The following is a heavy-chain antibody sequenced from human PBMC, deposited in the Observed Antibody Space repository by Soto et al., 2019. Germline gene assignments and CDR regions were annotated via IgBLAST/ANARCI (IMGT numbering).Heavy chain of an antibody. Sequence: EVQLLESGGGLVQPGGSLRLSCATSGITFSSYAMSWVRQAPGKGLEWVSVISDSGGTTYYGDSVKGRFTISRDNSKNTLYLQMNSLRAEDTAVYYCAKGGLYWYFDLWGRGTLVTVSS. CDR3: AKGGLYWYFDL. V-gene: IGHV3-23*01. CDR1: GITFSSYA. CDR2: ISDSGGTT. J-gene: IGHJ2*01.